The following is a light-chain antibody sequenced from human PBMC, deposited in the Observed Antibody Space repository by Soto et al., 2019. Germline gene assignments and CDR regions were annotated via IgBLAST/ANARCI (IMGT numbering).Light chain of an antibody. Sequence: EIVLTQSPGTLSLSPGERATLSCRASQSFGSSYLAWYQQKPGQAPRLLIYGASSRATGIPDRFSGSASGTEFSLTVSRLEPEDFAVYYCHQYSTSPFTFGPGTKVDI. CDR3: HQYSTSPFT. CDR1: QSFGSSY. J-gene: IGKJ3*01. CDR2: GAS. V-gene: IGKV3-20*01.